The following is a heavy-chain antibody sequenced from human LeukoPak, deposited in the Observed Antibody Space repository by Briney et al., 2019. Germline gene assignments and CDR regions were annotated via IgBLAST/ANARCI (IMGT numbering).Heavy chain of an antibody. D-gene: IGHD3-16*01. J-gene: IGHJ2*01. CDR1: GVTFSTYG. CDR2: LNTDGSTT. V-gene: IGHV3-74*01. Sequence: GGSLRLSCAASGVTFSTYGMHWVRQAPGKGLVWVSRLNTDGSTTDYADSVKGRFSISRDNAKNTLYLQMNSLRVEDTAVYYCARYLVLWGKPVGNFDLWGRGTLVTVSS. CDR3: ARYLVLWGKPVGNFDL.